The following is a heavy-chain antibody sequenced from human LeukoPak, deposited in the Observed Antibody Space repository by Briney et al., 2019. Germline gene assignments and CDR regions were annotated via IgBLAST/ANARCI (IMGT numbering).Heavy chain of an antibody. CDR1: GGSISSYY. V-gene: IGHV4-34*01. CDR2: INHSGST. J-gene: IGHJ4*02. D-gene: IGHD1-26*01. Sequence: PSETLSLTWTVSGGSISSYYWSWIRQPPGKGLEWMGEINHSGSTNYNPSLKSRVTISVDTSKNQFSLKLSSVTAADTAVYYCARGSGSYGYWGQGTLVTVSS. CDR3: ARGSGSYGY.